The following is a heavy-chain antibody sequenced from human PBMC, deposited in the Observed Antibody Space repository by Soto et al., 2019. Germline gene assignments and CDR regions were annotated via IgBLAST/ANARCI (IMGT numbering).Heavy chain of an antibody. CDR2: IIPVFGTT. J-gene: IGHJ6*02. CDR3: ATSSPYLLLRGYMYYYAMDV. D-gene: IGHD3-16*01. Sequence: QVQLVQSGAEVKKPGSSVKVSCTASGDTFSSFTISWLRQAPGQGLEWMGGIIPVFGTTDYEQRFQGRVTITADGSTSTAYMELSSLRSADTAVYYCATSSPYLLLRGYMYYYAMDVWGQGTTVTVSS. CDR1: GDTFSSFT. V-gene: IGHV1-69*01.